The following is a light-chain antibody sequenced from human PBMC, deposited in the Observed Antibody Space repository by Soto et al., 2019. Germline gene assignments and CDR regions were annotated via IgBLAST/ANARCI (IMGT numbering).Light chain of an antibody. CDR2: AAS. Sequence: DIQLTQSPSFLSASVGDRVTLTCRASQGISNYLAGYQQKPGKAPKLLIYAASTLQRGVSSRFSGSGSGTEFTLTISSLQPEDFATYYCQQLNSYPLTFGGGTKVEIK. V-gene: IGKV1-9*01. CDR1: QGISNY. CDR3: QQLNSYPLT. J-gene: IGKJ4*01.